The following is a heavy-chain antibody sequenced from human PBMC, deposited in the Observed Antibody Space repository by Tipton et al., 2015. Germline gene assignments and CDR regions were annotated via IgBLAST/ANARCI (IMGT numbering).Heavy chain of an antibody. CDR2: IGGTSGGT. Sequence: GSLRLSCAVSGFPFSTYVINWVRLAPGKGLEWVSAIGGTSGGTYYADSVRGRFIISGDKSSNTVYLHINSLRAEDSAVHYCAKDMGSSWGFDYWGQGTLVTVSS. J-gene: IGHJ4*02. V-gene: IGHV3-23*01. D-gene: IGHD2-2*01. CDR3: AKDMGSSWGFDY. CDR1: GFPFSTYV.